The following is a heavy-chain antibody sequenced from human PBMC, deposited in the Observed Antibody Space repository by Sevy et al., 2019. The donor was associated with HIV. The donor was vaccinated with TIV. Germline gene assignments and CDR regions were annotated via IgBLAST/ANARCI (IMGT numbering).Heavy chain of an antibody. J-gene: IGHJ3*02. CDR1: GGSFSGYY. Sequence: SETLSLTCAVYGGSFSGYYWSWIRQPPGKGLEWIGEINHSGSTNYNPSLKSRVTISVDTSKNQFSLKPSSVTAADTAVYYCATGELHEGNDAFDIWGQGTMVTVSS. CDR3: ATGELHEGNDAFDI. V-gene: IGHV4-34*01. CDR2: INHSGST. D-gene: IGHD3-10*01.